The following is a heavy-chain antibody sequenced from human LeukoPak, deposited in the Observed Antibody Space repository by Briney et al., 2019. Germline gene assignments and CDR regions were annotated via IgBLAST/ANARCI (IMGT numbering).Heavy chain of an antibody. D-gene: IGHD5-18*01. V-gene: IGHV3-7*01. CDR1: GFTFSSYW. CDR3: ARVGYSYGMTFDY. J-gene: IGHJ4*02. CDR2: IKQDGSEK. Sequence: GGSLRLSCAASGFTFSSYWMSWVRQAPGKGLEWVANIKQDGSEKYYVDSVKGRFAISRDNAKNSLYLQMSSLRAEDTAVYYCARVGYSYGMTFDYWGQGTLVTVSS.